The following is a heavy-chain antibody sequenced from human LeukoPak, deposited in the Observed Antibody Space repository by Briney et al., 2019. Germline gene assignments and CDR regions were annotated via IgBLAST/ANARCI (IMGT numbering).Heavy chain of an antibody. J-gene: IGHJ6*02. CDR2: IYDSGST. Sequence: PSETLSLTCTVSGGSIRSSYYYWGWIRQPPGKGLEWTGSIYDSGSTYYNPSLKSRVTISVDTSKNQFSLKLSSVTAADTAVYYCARDPNYYGMDVWGQGTTVTVSS. CDR3: ARDPNYYGMDV. V-gene: IGHV4-39*07. CDR1: GGSIRSSYYY.